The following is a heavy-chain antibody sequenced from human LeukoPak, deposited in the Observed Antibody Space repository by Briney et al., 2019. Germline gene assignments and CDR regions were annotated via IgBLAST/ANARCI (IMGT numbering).Heavy chain of an antibody. CDR3: ARWAQMTTVTDGIDY. D-gene: IGHD4-17*01. Sequence: SETLSLTCTVSGGSISSYYWSWIRQPPGKGLEWIGYIYYSGSTNYNPSLKSRVTISVDTSKNQSSLKLSSVTAADTAVYYCARWAQMTTVTDGIDYWGQGTLVTVSS. CDR1: GGSISSYY. J-gene: IGHJ4*02. CDR2: IYYSGST. V-gene: IGHV4-59*01.